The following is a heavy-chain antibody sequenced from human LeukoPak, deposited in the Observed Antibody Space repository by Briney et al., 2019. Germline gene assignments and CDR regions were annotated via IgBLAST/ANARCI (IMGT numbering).Heavy chain of an antibody. J-gene: IGHJ4*02. D-gene: IGHD1-1*01. V-gene: IGHV3-48*04. CDR3: ARDHNYAFDN. CDR2: IGLSSGRT. Sequence: GGSLRLSCAASGFTFSNNAMSWVRQAPGQGLEWISYIGLSSGRTMYADSVKGRFTISGDNAKNSLYLQMNSLRVEDTAVYFCARDHNYAFDNWGQGILVTVSS. CDR1: GFTFSNNA.